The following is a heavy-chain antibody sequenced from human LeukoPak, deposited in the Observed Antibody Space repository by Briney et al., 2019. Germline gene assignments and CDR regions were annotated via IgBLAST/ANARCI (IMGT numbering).Heavy chain of an antibody. Sequence: EASVKVSCKASGYTFTGYYMHWVRQAPGQGLEWMGWINPNSGGTNYAQKFQGRVTMTRDTSISTAYMELSRLRSDDTAAYYCARDNYDSSGYYPRTAHALDIWGQGTMVTVSS. CDR3: ARDNYDSSGYYPRTAHALDI. CDR1: GYTFTGYY. J-gene: IGHJ3*02. V-gene: IGHV1-2*02. D-gene: IGHD3-22*01. CDR2: INPNSGGT.